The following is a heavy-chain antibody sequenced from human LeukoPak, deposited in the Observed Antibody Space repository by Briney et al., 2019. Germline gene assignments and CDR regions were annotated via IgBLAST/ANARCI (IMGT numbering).Heavy chain of an antibody. CDR3: ARDLHVYDSPQDAFDI. CDR2: IFHSGRA. D-gene: IGHD3-22*01. J-gene: IGHJ3*02. CDR1: DYSINSGYY. Sequence: SETLSLTCTVFDYSINSGYYWGWVRQPPGKGLQWIASIFHSGRASYNPSLESRVTISVDTSKNQFSLKLSSVTAADTAVYYCARDLHVYDSPQDAFDIWGQGTMVTVSS. V-gene: IGHV4-38-2*02.